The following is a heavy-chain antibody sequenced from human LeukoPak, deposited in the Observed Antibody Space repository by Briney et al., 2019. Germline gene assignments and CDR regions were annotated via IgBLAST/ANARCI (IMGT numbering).Heavy chain of an antibody. CDR1: GFTFGSYA. D-gene: IGHD6-19*01. CDR3: AKDKDSSGFGKKFNY. CDR2: ISGSGGST. V-gene: IGHV3-23*01. J-gene: IGHJ4*02. Sequence: GGSLRLSCAASGFTFGSYAMSWVRQAPGKGLEWVSAISGSGGSTYYADSVKGRFTISRDNSKNTLYLQMNSLRAEDTAVYYCAKDKDSSGFGKKFNYWGQGTLVTVSS.